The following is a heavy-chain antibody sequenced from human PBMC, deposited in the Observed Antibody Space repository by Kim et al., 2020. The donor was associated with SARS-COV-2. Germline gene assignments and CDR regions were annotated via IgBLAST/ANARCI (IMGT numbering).Heavy chain of an antibody. CDR2: T. Sequence: TGYAQKCTGRVTMTRNTSISTAYMDLSSLRSEDTAVYYCARGYYYYGMDVWGHGTTVTVSS. D-gene: IGHD3-16*01. V-gene: IGHV1-8*01. J-gene: IGHJ6*02. CDR3: ARGYYYYGMDV.